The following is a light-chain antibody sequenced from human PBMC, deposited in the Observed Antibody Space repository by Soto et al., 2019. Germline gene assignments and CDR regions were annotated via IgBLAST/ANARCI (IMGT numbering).Light chain of an antibody. CDR1: QGIGVW. CDR2: QTS. J-gene: IGKJ3*01. V-gene: IGKV1-5*03. Sequence: DIQMTQSPSTLSASVGARVIITCRASQGIGVWLAWYQQKPGKAPKLLIDQTSTLESGVPSRFSGSGSGTEFTLTISCLQPDDFATYYCQQYSSYSVFTFGPGTKVDIK. CDR3: QQYSSYSVFT.